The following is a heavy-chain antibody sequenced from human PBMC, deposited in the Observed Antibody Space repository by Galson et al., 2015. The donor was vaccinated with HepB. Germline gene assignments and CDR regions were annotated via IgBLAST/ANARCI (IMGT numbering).Heavy chain of an antibody. CDR2: ISAYNGNT. CDR1: GYTFTSYG. V-gene: IGHV1-18*04. CDR3: ARGLITMIVVVTHSDFDY. J-gene: IGHJ4*02. D-gene: IGHD3-22*01. Sequence: SVKVSCKASGYTFTSYGISWVRQAPGQGLEWMGWISAYNGNTNYAQKLQGRVTMTTDTSTSTAYMELRSLRSDDTAVYYCARGLITMIVVVTHSDFDYWGQGTLVTVSS.